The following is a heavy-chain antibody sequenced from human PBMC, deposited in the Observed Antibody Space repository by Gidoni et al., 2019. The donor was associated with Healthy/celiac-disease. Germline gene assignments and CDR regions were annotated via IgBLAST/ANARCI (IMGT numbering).Heavy chain of an antibody. CDR3: AKDPAYYYDSSGYPTPFDY. CDR2: ISGSGGST. CDR1: GFTFSSYA. J-gene: IGHJ4*02. V-gene: IGHV3-23*01. D-gene: IGHD3-22*01. Sequence: EVQLLASGGGLVQPGGSLRLSCAASGFTFSSYAMSWVRQAPGKGLEWVSAISGSGGSTYYADSVKGRFTISRDNSKNTLYLQMNSLRAEDTAVYYCAKDPAYYYDSSGYPTPFDYWGQGTLVTVSS.